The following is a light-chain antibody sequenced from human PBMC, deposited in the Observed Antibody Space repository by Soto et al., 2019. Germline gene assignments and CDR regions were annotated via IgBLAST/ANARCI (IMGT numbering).Light chain of an antibody. Sequence: EIVITQSPSTLSVSPGEGATLSCRASQSVNIYLAWYQQKPGQAPRLLIFGASYRATGIPARFSGSGSGTEFNLTISSLQSEDFAVYFCQQYDDWLRLTFGGGTKVDIK. CDR3: QQYDDWLRLT. J-gene: IGKJ4*01. V-gene: IGKV3D-15*01. CDR2: GAS. CDR1: QSVNIY.